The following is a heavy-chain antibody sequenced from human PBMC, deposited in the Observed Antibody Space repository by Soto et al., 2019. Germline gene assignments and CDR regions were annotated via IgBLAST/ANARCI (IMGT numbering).Heavy chain of an antibody. Sequence: GESLKISCKGSGYSFTSYWIGWVRQMPGKGLEWMGIIYPGDSDTRYSPSFQGQVTISADKSISTAYLQWSSLKASDTAMYYCARAYCGGDCSWLPELYYYYGMDVWGQGTTVTVSS. CDR2: IYPGDSDT. CDR3: ARAYCGGDCSWLPELYYYYGMDV. D-gene: IGHD2-21*02. J-gene: IGHJ6*02. V-gene: IGHV5-51*01. CDR1: GYSFTSYW.